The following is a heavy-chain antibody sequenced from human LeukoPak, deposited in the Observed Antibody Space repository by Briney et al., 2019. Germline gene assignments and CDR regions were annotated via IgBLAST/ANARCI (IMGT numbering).Heavy chain of an antibody. Sequence: GGSLRLSCAASGFPFTTYWMHWFRQAPRKGLVWVSRINGDGRSTSYADSVKGRFTISRDNAKNTLFLQMSSLRAEDTAVYYCARRGAVPGAFDYWGQGTLVTVSS. V-gene: IGHV3-74*01. J-gene: IGHJ4*02. CDR3: ARRGAVPGAFDY. D-gene: IGHD6-19*01. CDR1: GFPFTTYW. CDR2: INGDGRST.